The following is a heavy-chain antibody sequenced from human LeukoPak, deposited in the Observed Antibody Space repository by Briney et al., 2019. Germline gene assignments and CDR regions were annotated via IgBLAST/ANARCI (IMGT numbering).Heavy chain of an antibody. Sequence: GSSVQVSYKASVGTFSSYTISWVRQAPGQRLEWMGRIIPILGIANYAQKFQGRVTITADKSTSTAYMALSRLGSEDTAVYYCASYLSPSYYYGSETQKYYFEYRGQGTLVTVSS. CDR1: VGTFSSYT. CDR3: ASYLSPSYYYGSETQKYYFEY. CDR2: IIPILGIA. D-gene: IGHD3-10*01. V-gene: IGHV1-69*02. J-gene: IGHJ4*02.